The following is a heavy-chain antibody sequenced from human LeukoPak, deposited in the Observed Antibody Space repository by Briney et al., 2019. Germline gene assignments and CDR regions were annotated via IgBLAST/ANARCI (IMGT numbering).Heavy chain of an antibody. J-gene: IGHJ4*02. Sequence: GASVKVSCKASGYTFTIYAMNWVRQAPGQGLEWMGWINTNTGNPTYAQGFTGRFVFSLDTSVSTAYLQISSLKAEDTAVYYCARDLFIGSSSWYESFDYWGQGTLVTVSS. CDR3: ARDLFIGSSSWYESFDY. CDR2: INTNTGNP. V-gene: IGHV7-4-1*02. D-gene: IGHD6-13*01. CDR1: GYTFTIYA.